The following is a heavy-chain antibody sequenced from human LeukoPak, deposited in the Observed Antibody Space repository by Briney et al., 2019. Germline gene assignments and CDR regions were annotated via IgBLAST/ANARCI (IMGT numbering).Heavy chain of an antibody. Sequence: GASVKVSCKASGYTFTSYGISWVRQAPGQGLEWMGWISAYNGNTNYAQKLQGRVTMTTDTSTSTAYMELRSLRSDDTAVYYCARDASGDSSVWYYYGMDVWGQGTTVTVSS. J-gene: IGHJ6*02. CDR3: ARDASGDSSVWYYYGMDV. D-gene: IGHD4-17*01. V-gene: IGHV1-18*01. CDR1: GYTFTSYG. CDR2: ISAYNGNT.